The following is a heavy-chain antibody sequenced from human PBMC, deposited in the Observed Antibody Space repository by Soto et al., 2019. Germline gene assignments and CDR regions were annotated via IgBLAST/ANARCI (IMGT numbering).Heavy chain of an antibody. V-gene: IGHV4-34*01. CDR2: INHSGST. CDR3: AREYCSSTSCYVGIDY. J-gene: IGHJ4*02. Sequence: SETLSLTCAVYGGSFSGYHWSWIRQPPGKGLEWIGEINHSGSTNYNPSLKSRVTISVDTSKNQFSLKLSSVTAADTAVYYCAREYCSSTSCYVGIDYWGQGTLVTVSS. CDR1: GGSFSGYH. D-gene: IGHD2-2*01.